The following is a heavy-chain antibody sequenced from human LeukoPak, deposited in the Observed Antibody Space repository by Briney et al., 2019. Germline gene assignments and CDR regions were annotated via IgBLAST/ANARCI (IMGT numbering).Heavy chain of an antibody. Sequence: ASVKVSCKVSGGTFSSYAISWVRQAPGQGLEWMGGIIPIFGTANYAQKFQGRVTITADESTSTAYMELSSLRSEDTAVYYCARGEDYYDSSGYFNWFDPWGQGTLVTVSS. CDR2: IIPIFGTA. D-gene: IGHD3-22*01. CDR1: GGTFSSYA. J-gene: IGHJ5*02. CDR3: ARGEDYYDSSGYFNWFDP. V-gene: IGHV1-69*13.